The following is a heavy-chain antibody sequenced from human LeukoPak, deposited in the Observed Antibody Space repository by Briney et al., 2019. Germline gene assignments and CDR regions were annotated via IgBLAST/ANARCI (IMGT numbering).Heavy chain of an antibody. V-gene: IGHV3-23*01. Sequence: PGGSLRLSCAASGFIFSSYAMSWVRQAPGKGLEWVSTISGSGGSTYYADSVKGRFTISRDNSKNTAYLQMNSLRAEDTAVYYCAKDGLYYDGSAHVYYFDYWGQGTLVAVSS. J-gene: IGHJ4*02. CDR2: ISGSGGST. CDR3: AKDGLYYDGSAHVYYFDY. CDR1: GFIFSSYA. D-gene: IGHD3-22*01.